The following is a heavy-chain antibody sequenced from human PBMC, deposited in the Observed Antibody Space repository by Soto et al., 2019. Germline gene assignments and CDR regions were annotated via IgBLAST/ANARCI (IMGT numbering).Heavy chain of an antibody. D-gene: IGHD3-10*01. V-gene: IGHV3-9*01. CDR1: GFTFENFA. CDR2: IDWNSGTI. J-gene: IGHJ5*02. CDR3: ARAPTGVTHWFAP. Sequence: EMQLVESGGGLVQPGRSLRLSCAVSGFTFENFALHWVRQAPGKGLEWVSGIDWNSGTIAYADSVKGRFTLSRDSATSSLYLHLDGRRPEDTAFSSCARAPTGVTHWFAPWGPGPLVTVSS.